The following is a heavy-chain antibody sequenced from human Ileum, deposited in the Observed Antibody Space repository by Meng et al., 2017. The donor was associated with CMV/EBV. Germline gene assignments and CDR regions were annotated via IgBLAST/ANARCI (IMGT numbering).Heavy chain of an antibody. J-gene: IGHJ5*02. CDR1: GLTVRNNY. V-gene: IGHV3-53*01. CDR2: MYSGGTT. D-gene: IGHD3-16*01. Sequence: EVRLVGPGGGLLQPGGSLILSCAAYGLTVRNNYMRWVRQAPGKGREWVSVMYSGGTTYYADSVKGRFTISRDNSKNTLYLQMNSLRAEDTAVYYCATSPRSHDYVSWGQGTLVTVSS. CDR3: ATSPRSHDYVS.